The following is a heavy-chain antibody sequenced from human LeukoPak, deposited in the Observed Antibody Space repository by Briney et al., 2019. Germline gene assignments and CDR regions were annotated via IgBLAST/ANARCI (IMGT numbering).Heavy chain of an antibody. CDR1: GFTFSSYG. V-gene: IGHV3-30*02. CDR2: IRYDGSNK. CDR3: ARGNYVYCGGDCSRGAFDI. J-gene: IGHJ3*02. D-gene: IGHD2-21*02. Sequence: GGSLRLSCAASGFTFSSYGMHWVRQAPGKGLEWVAFIRYDGSNKYYADSVKGRFTISRDNSKNTLYLQMNSLRAEDTAVYYCARGNYVYCGGDCSRGAFDIWGQGTMVTVSS.